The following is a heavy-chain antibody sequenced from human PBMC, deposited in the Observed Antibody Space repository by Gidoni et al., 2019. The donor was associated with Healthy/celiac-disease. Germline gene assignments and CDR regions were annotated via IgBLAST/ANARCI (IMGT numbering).Heavy chain of an antibody. V-gene: IGHV3-30*18. Sequence: QVQLVESGGGVVQPGRSLRLSCAASGFTFSSYGMHWVRQAPGKGLEWVAVISYDGSNKYYADSVKGRFTISRDNSKNTLYLQMNSLRAEDTAVYYCAKARLRGDHDSSGYLPAWGQGTLVTVSS. CDR2: ISYDGSNK. CDR3: AKARLRGDHDSSGYLPA. CDR1: GFTFSSYG. D-gene: IGHD3-22*01. J-gene: IGHJ5*02.